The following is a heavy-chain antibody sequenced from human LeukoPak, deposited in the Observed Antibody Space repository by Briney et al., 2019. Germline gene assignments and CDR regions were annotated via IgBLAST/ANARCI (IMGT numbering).Heavy chain of an antibody. Sequence: GVSLRLSCAASGFTFSSSAMHWVRQAPGKGLEYVSAISSNGYSTYYANSVKGRFTISRDNSKNSVYLQMVSLRAEDMAVYYCTRGEPDRAGDCPYWYLDLWGRGTLVTVSS. CDR2: ISSNGYST. D-gene: IGHD2-21*02. V-gene: IGHV3-64*01. CDR3: TRGEPDRAGDCPYWYLDL. CDR1: GFTFSSSA. J-gene: IGHJ2*01.